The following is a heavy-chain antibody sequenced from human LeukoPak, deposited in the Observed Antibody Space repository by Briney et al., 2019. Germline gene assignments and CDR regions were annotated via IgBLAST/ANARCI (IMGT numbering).Heavy chain of an antibody. CDR1: GYTFTGCY. D-gene: IGHD2-15*01. J-gene: IGHJ4*02. Sequence: ASVKVSCKASGYTFTGCYIHWVRQAPGQGLEWMGWIDPSSGGANYAHKFQGRVTMTRVTSISTAYMELGSLRSDDTALYYCAREYCSGGNCYQGFDYWGQGSLVTVSS. CDR3: AREYCSGGNCYQGFDY. CDR2: IDPSSGGA. V-gene: IGHV1-2*02.